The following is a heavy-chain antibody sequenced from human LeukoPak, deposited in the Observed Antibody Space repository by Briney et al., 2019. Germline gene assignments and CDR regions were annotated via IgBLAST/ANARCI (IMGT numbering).Heavy chain of an antibody. CDR2: ISSSSSYI. V-gene: IGHV3-21*01. D-gene: IGHD3-3*01. Sequence: GGSLRLSCAASGFTFSSYSMNWVRQAPGKGLEWVSSISSSSSYIYYADSVKGRFTISRDNAKNSLYLQMNSLRAEDTAVYYCAKDRLTIFGVVVDYWGQGTLVTVSS. CDR1: GFTFSSYS. J-gene: IGHJ4*02. CDR3: AKDRLTIFGVVVDY.